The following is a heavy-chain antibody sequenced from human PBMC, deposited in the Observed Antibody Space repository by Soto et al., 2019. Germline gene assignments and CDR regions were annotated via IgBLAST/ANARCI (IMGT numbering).Heavy chain of an antibody. V-gene: IGHV3-21*04. J-gene: IGHJ5*02. D-gene: IGHD2-2*02. CDR2: ISSRNEYT. CDR1: GFTFSNYI. CDR3: ARDAPYCSSTTCHTRNPRWLDP. Sequence: GGSLRLSCAASGFTFSNYIMNWVRQAPGKGLEWVASISSRNEYTYHADSVQGRFTISRDNAKSSLYLQMNSLRAEDTAIYYCARDAPYCSSTTCHTRNPRWLDPWGQGTLVTVSS.